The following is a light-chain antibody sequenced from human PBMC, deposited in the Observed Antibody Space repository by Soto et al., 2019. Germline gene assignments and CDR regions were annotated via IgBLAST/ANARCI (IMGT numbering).Light chain of an antibody. J-gene: IGLJ2*01. CDR3: QTWGSGIVV. CDR2: LNSDGSH. V-gene: IGLV4-69*01. Sequence: QPVLTQSPSASASLGASVKLTCTLSSGHSNYAIAWHPQQSEKGPRYLMKLNSDGSHSKGDGIPHRFSGSSSGAERYLTISRLQSEDEADYYCQTWGSGIVVFGGGTQLTVL. CDR1: SGHSNYA.